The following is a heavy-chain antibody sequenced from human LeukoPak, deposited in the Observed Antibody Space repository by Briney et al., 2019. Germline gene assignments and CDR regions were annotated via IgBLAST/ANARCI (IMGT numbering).Heavy chain of an antibody. J-gene: IGHJ3*02. CDR1: GGSLSSYY. CDR3: ARDYYENAFDI. V-gene: IGHV4-34*01. Sequence: PSETLSLTCAVSGGSLSSYYWTWLRQPPGKGLEWIGEINHSGSTNYNPSLKSRVTISVDTSKNQFSLKLSSVTAADTAVYYCARDYYENAFDIWGQGTMVTVS. D-gene: IGHD3-22*01. CDR2: INHSGST.